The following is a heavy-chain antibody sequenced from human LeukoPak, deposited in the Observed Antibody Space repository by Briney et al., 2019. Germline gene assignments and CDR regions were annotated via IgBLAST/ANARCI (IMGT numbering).Heavy chain of an antibody. CDR1: GFTFNTYA. CDR3: GRVGCTGGNCKPYAYYATDV. J-gene: IGHJ6*02. V-gene: IGHV3-33*01. CDR2: IWYDGGDK. D-gene: IGHD2-15*01. Sequence: GGSLILSCAASGFTFNTYAMHWVRQAPGEGLEWVAIIWYDGGDKYYADFVRGRFAISRDNSKNTLYLQMNSLRVEDTGVYYCGRVGCTGGNCKPYAYYATDVWGQGTTVTVSS.